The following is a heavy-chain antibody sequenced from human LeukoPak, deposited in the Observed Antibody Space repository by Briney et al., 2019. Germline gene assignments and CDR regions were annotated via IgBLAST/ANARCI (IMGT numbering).Heavy chain of an antibody. CDR1: DDSISDYY. J-gene: IGHJ4*02. V-gene: IGHV4-59*12. Sequence: SETLSLTCTVSDDSISDYYRGWIRQPPGKGLEWIGYIHNSGTSTYNLSLKSRVTISADTSKNQFSLKLSSVTAADTAVYYCARDRRYYDFWSGYYGYYFDYWGQGTLVTVSS. CDR3: ARDRRYYDFWSGYYGYYFDY. CDR2: IHNSGTS. D-gene: IGHD3-3*01.